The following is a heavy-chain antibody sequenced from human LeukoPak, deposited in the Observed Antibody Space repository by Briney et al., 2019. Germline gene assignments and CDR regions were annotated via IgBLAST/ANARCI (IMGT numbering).Heavy chain of an antibody. D-gene: IGHD3-10*01. J-gene: IGHJ6*03. CDR3: ARGGRDYYYYYMDV. Sequence: SGGSLRLSCAASGFTFNNYEMYWVRQAPGKGLERLSYISTTGSTLYYADSVKGRFTISRDNAKNPLHLQLNSLRADDTAVYYCARGGRDYYYYYMDVWGKGTTVTISS. CDR1: GFTFNNYE. CDR2: ISTTGSTL. V-gene: IGHV3-48*03.